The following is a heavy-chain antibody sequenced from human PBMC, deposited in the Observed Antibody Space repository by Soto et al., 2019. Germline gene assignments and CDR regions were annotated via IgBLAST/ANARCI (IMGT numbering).Heavy chain of an antibody. Sequence: SETLSLTCTVSGGSISSSSYYWGWIRQPPGKGLEWIGSIYYSGSTYYNPSLKSRVTISVDTSKNQFSLKLSSVTAADTSVYYCARREGGSGFDYWGQGTLVTVSS. CDR1: GGSISSSSYY. CDR2: IYYSGST. J-gene: IGHJ4*02. V-gene: IGHV4-39*01. D-gene: IGHD3-10*01. CDR3: ARREGGSGFDY.